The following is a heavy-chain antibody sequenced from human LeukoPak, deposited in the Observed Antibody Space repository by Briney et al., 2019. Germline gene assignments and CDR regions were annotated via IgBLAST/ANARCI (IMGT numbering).Heavy chain of an antibody. J-gene: IGHJ3*02. CDR1: GFIFSNSA. CDR2: INNDGSYI. Sequence: PGGSLRLSCAASGFIFSNSAMNWVRQAPGKGLEWVSSINNDGSYIYYAGSVKGRFTISRDNAKNSLYLRLNSLRVEDTAVYYCARDGGAGTPWAFDIWGQGTMVTVSS. D-gene: IGHD6-25*01. V-gene: IGHV3-21*01. CDR3: ARDGGAGTPWAFDI.